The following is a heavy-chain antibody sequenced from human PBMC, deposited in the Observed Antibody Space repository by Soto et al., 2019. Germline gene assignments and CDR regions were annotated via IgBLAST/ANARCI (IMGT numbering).Heavy chain of an antibody. Sequence: PSETLSLTCAVSGGSISSSNWWSWVRQPPGKGLEWIGEIYHSGSTNYNPSLKSRVTISVDKSKNQFSLKLSSVTAADTAVYYCARLIVGATTRELDYWGQGTLVTVYS. CDR2: IYHSGST. CDR3: ARLIVGATTRELDY. V-gene: IGHV4-4*02. D-gene: IGHD1-26*01. CDR1: GGSISSSNW. J-gene: IGHJ4*02.